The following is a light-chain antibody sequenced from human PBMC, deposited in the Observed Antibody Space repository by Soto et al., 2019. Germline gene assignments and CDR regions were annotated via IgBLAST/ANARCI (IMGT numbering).Light chain of an antibody. CDR1: QSVSSSY. V-gene: IGKV3-20*01. J-gene: IGKJ1*01. CDR2: GAS. CDR3: QQYGSSPPWT. Sequence: EIVLTQSPGTLSLSPGERATLSCRANQSVSSSYLAWYQQKPGQAPRLLSYGASSRATGIPDRFSGSGSGTDFTLTISRLEPEDFAVYYCQQYGSSPPWTFGQGTKVEIK.